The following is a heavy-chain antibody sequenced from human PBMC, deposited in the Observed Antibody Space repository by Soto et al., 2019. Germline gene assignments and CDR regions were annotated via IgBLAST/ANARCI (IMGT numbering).Heavy chain of an antibody. CDR3: ARPIRLRGNIGYCSSTSCYYYYGMDV. V-gene: IGHV1-69*13. CDR1: GGTFSSYA. CDR2: IIPIFGTA. J-gene: IGHJ6*02. Sequence: ASVKVSCKASGGTFSSYAISWVRQAPGQGLEWMGGIIPIFGTANYAQKFQGRVTITADESTSTAYMELSSLRSEDTAVYYCARPIRLRGNIGYCSSTSCYYYYGMDVWGQGTTVTVSS. D-gene: IGHD2-2*01.